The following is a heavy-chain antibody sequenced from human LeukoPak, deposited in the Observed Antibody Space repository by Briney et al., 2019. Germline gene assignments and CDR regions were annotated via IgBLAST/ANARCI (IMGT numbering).Heavy chain of an antibody. CDR2: IYYSGST. CDR3: ARDRLLLWFGESHYYYYGMDV. J-gene: IGHJ6*02. CDR1: GGSISSSSYY. Sequence: SETLSLTCTVSGGSISSSSYYWGWIRQPPGKGLEWIGSIYYSGSTYYNPSLKSRVTISVDTSKNQFSLKLSSVTAADTAVYYCARDRLLLWFGESHYYYYGMDVWGQGTTVTVSS. V-gene: IGHV4-39*07. D-gene: IGHD3-10*01.